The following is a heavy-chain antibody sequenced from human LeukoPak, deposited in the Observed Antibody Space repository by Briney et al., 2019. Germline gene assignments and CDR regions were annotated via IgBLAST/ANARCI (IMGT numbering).Heavy chain of an antibody. CDR3: ARDVRYSSDY. D-gene: IGHD6-13*01. CDR2: INSDGSST. V-gene: IGHV3-74*01. J-gene: IGHJ4*02. Sequence: GGSLGLSCAASGFTFSIYWMHWVRQAPGKGLVWVSRINSDGSSTSYADFVKGRFTISRDNAKNTLYLQMNSLRAEDTAVYFCARDVRYSSDYWGQGTLVTVSS. CDR1: GFTFSIYW.